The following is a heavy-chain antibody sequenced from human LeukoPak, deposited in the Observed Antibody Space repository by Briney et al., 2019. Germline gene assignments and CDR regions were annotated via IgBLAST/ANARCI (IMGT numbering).Heavy chain of an antibody. CDR3: ARVSWFPGTSYYYIDV. D-gene: IGHD1-1*01. J-gene: IGHJ6*03. CDR2: IHYSGGT. Sequence: SETLSLTCTVSGGSISSYYWSWIRQPPGKGLEWIGYIHYSGGTNYNPSLKSRVTISVDTSKNQFSLNLSSVTAADTAVYYCARVSWFPGTSYYYIDVWGKGTTVTVSS. V-gene: IGHV4-59*01. CDR1: GGSISSYY.